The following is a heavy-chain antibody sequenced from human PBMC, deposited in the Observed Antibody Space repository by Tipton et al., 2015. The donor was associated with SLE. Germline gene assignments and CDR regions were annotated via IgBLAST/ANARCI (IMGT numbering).Heavy chain of an antibody. CDR2: IYYSGST. CDR1: GDSISSSSYY. CDR3: AKDLHSGALWFDP. D-gene: IGHD1-26*01. V-gene: IGHV4-39*07. Sequence: TLSLTCTVSGDSISSSSYYWGWIRQPPGKGLEWIGSIYYSGSTYYNPSLKSRVTISVDTSKNQFSLKLSSVTAADTAVYYCAKDLHSGALWFDPWGQGTLVTVSS. J-gene: IGHJ5*02.